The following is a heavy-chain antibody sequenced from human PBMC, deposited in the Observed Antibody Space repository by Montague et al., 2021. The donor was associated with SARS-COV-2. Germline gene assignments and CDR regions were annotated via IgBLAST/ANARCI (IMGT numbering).Heavy chain of an antibody. CDR2: IYYSGST. J-gene: IGHJ4*02. CDR1: GGSISSSSYY. CDR3: ARYFKVTFVRWLQPRGGFDY. V-gene: IGHV4-39*01. D-gene: IGHD5-24*01. Sequence: SETLSLTCTVSGGSISSSSYYWGWIRQPPGKGLEWIGSIYYSGSTYYNPSLKSRVTISVDTSKNQFSLKLSSVTVADTAVYYCARYFKVTFVRWLQPRGGFDYWGQGTLVTVSS.